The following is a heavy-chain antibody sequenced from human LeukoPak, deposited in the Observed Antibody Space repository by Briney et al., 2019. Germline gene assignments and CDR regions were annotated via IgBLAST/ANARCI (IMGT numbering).Heavy chain of an antibody. CDR1: GFTFSSYE. V-gene: IGHV3-15*01. CDR3: TTMTTVTKVWSPKDDY. Sequence: PGGSLRLSCAASGFTFSSYEMNWVRQAPGKGLEWVGRIKSKTDGGTTDYAAPVKGRFTISRDDSKNTLHLQMNSLKTEDTAVYYCTTMTTVTKVWSPKDDYWGQGTLVTVSS. J-gene: IGHJ4*02. CDR2: IKSKTDGGTT. D-gene: IGHD4-17*01.